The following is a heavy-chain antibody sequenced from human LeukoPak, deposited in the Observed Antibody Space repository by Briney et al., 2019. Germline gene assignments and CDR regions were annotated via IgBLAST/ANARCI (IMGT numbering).Heavy chain of an antibody. V-gene: IGHV4-59*01. Sequence: SETLSLTSTGSGGSISSYYWSWLRQRPGKGLEWSGYTYYSGSTNYNPSLKSRVTISVDSSKNQFSLKRSSVTAADTAVYYCARAVYCSSTSCYADPCGMDVWGQGTTVTVSS. CDR3: ARAVYCSSTSCYADPCGMDV. J-gene: IGHJ6*02. CDR2: TYYSGST. CDR1: GGSISSYY. D-gene: IGHD2-2*01.